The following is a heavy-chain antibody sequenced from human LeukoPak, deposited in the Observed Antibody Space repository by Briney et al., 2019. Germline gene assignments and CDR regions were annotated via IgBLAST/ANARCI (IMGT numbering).Heavy chain of an antibody. D-gene: IGHD4-17*01. Sequence: ASVKVSCKASGGTFSSYAISWVRQAPGQGLEWMGGIIPIFGTANYAQKFQGRVTITADESTSTAYTELSSLRSEDTAVYYCARVAGSTVTPPTNFDYWGQGTLVTVSS. CDR2: IIPIFGTA. J-gene: IGHJ4*02. CDR3: ARVAGSTVTPPTNFDY. V-gene: IGHV1-69*01. CDR1: GGTFSSYA.